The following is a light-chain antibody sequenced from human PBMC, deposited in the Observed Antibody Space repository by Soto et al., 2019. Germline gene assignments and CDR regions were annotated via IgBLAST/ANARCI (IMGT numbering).Light chain of an antibody. J-gene: IGKJ1*01. CDR1: QSGSSSS. CDR2: VAS. CDR3: QQYGSSRRT. V-gene: IGKV3-20*01. Sequence: EIVLTQSPGTLSLSPGERATLSCRASQSGSSSSLAWYQQKPGQAPRLLIHVASSRATGIPDRFSRSASGTDFTLTITRLEREDFAVYYCQQYGSSRRTFGQGTKVEIK.